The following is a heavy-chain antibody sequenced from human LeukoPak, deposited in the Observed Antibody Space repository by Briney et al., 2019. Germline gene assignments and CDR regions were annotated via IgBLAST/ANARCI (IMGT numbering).Heavy chain of an antibody. Sequence: ASVKVSCKVSGYTLNELSMHWVRQAPGKGLEWMGGFDPEDGETIYAQKFQGRVTMTEDTSTDTAYMELSSLRSEDTAVYYCATSRLRFLEWLPHFDYWGQGALVTVSS. D-gene: IGHD3-3*01. J-gene: IGHJ4*02. CDR1: GYTLNELS. V-gene: IGHV1-24*01. CDR3: ATSRLRFLEWLPHFDY. CDR2: FDPEDGET.